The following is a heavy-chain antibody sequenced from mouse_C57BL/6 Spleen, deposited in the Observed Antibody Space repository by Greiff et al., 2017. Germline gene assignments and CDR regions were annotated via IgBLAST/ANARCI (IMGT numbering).Heavy chain of an antibody. CDR2: INPSNGGT. D-gene: IGHD4-1*01. CDR1: GYTFTSYW. J-gene: IGHJ2*01. Sequence: VQLQQPGTELVKPGASVKLSCKASGYTFTSYWMHWVKQRSGQGLEWIGNINPSNGGTNYNQKFKSKATLTVDKSSSTAYMQLSSLTSEDSAVYYCARKRGSSGTGIDYWGQGTTLTVSS. V-gene: IGHV1-53*01. CDR3: ARKRGSSGTGIDY.